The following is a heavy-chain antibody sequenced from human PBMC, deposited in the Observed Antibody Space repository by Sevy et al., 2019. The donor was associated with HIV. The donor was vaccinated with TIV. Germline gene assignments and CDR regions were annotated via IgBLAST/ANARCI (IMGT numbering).Heavy chain of an antibody. CDR1: GYFISSSYY. Sequence: SDTLSLICTVSGYFISSSYYWGWIRQPPGKGLEYIGTGHYDGRTYYNPSLMSRFTVTLDPSNNQFALKVTSVTAADTAAYFCVRGASYYASGALYFDYWGQGTLVTVSS. CDR2: GHYDGRT. D-gene: IGHD3-10*01. V-gene: IGHV4-38-2*02. CDR3: VRGASYYASGALYFDY. J-gene: IGHJ4*02.